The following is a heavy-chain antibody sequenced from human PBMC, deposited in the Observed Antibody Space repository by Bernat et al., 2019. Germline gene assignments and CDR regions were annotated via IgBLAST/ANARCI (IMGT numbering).Heavy chain of an antibody. CDR1: GYTFTSYG. D-gene: IGHD3-22*01. V-gene: IGHV1-18*01. Sequence: QVQLVQSGAEVKKPGASVKVSCKASGYTFTSYGISWVRQAPGQGLEWMGWISAYNGNTNYAQKLQGRVTMTTDTSTSTAYMELRSLRSDDTAVYYGARDGEYDSSGSTGTFAYWGQGTLVTVSS. CDR3: ARDGEYDSSGSTGTFAY. J-gene: IGHJ4*02. CDR2: ISAYNGNT.